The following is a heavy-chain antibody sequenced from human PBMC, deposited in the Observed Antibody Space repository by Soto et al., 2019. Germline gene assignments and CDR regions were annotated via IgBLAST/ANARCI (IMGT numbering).Heavy chain of an antibody. Sequence: SETLSLTCAVYGGSFSGYYWSWIRQPPGKGLEWIGEINHSGSTNYNPSLKSRVTISVDTSKNQFSLKLSSVTAADTAVYYCARRRRYDFWSGYYNGGAKGAGPFDYWGQGTLVTVSS. V-gene: IGHV4-34*01. CDR3: ARRRRYDFWSGYYNGGAKGAGPFDY. J-gene: IGHJ4*02. CDR2: INHSGST. D-gene: IGHD3-3*01. CDR1: GGSFSGYY.